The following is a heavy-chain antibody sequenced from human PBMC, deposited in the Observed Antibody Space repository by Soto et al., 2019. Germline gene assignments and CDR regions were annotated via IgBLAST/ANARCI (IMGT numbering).Heavy chain of an antibody. CDR1: GYTFTSYD. J-gene: IGHJ6*03. CDR3: ARGKGSLRFFGVVIRARTPYYYYMDV. Sequence: GASVKVSCKASGYTFTSYDINWVRQATGQGLEWMGWMSPNSGNTGYAHKFQGRVTMTRNTSISTAYMELSSLRSEDTAVYYCARGKGSLRFFGVVIRARTPYYYYMDVGGKGTTVPVS. CDR2: MSPNSGNT. D-gene: IGHD3-3*01. V-gene: IGHV1-8*01.